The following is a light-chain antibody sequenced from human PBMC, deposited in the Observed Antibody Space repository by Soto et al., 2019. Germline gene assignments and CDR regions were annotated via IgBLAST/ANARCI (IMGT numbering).Light chain of an antibody. V-gene: IGKV3D-15*01. Sequence: EIVLTQSPGTLSLSPGETATPSCRASQNVASNYLAWYQQKPGQAPRIIIYYISTRATGIPARFSGSGSGTEFTLTISSLLSEDSAVYYCQQHNQWPGTFGQGTRLEIK. CDR1: QNVASN. CDR2: YIS. CDR3: QQHNQWPGT. J-gene: IGKJ5*01.